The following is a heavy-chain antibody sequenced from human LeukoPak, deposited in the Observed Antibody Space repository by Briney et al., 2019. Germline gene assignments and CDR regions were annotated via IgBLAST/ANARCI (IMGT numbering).Heavy chain of an antibody. CDR2: IIPIFGTA. D-gene: IGHD3-22*01. CDR3: ARENYYDSSNWFDP. CDR1: GGTFSSYA. J-gene: IGHJ5*02. V-gene: IGHV1-69*13. Sequence: SVKVSCKASGGTFSSYAISWVRQAPGQGLEWMGGIIPIFGTANYAQKFQGRVTTTADESTSTAYMELSSLRSEDTAVYYCARENYYDSSNWFDPWGQGTLVTVSS.